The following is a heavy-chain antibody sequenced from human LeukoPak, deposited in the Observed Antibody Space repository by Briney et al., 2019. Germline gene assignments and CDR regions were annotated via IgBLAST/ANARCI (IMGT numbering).Heavy chain of an antibody. J-gene: IGHJ4*02. CDR1: GFTFSTFA. Sequence: GGSLRLSCAASGFTFSTFAMIWVRQPPGKGLEWVSSILPSGGEIHYADSVRGRFTISRDNSKSTLSLQMNSLRAEDTAVYYCAKDRQQLKPYYFDYWGQGTLVTVSS. D-gene: IGHD6-13*01. CDR3: AKDRQQLKPYYFDY. V-gene: IGHV3-23*01. CDR2: ILPSGGEI.